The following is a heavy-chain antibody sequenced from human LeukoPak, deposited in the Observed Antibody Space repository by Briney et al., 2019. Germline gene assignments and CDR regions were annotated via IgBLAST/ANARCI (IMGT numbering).Heavy chain of an antibody. CDR3: ATDYRYCSGGSCYGY. CDR1: GYTLTELS. D-gene: IGHD2-15*01. V-gene: IGHV1-24*01. CDR2: FDPEDGET. Sequence: ASVKVSCKVSGYTLTELSMHWVRQAPGKGLEWMGGFDPEDGETIYALKFQGRVTMTEDTSTDTAYMELSSLRSEDTAVYYYATDYRYCSGGSCYGYWGQGTLVTVSS. J-gene: IGHJ4*02.